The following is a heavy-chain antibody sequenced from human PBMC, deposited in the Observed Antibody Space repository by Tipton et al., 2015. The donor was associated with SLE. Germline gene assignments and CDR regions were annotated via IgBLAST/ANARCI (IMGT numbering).Heavy chain of an antibody. V-gene: IGHV4-61*02. Sequence: LRLSCSVSGGSMDSGSFYWSWIRQPAGKGLQWIGRIYTTGSPNYNPSLKSRVAISVDTSKNQFSLRLNSVTAADTAIYYRARGSSNFDSWGQGTLVTVSA. CDR2: IYTTGSP. J-gene: IGHJ4*02. CDR1: GGSMDSGSFY. CDR3: ARGSSNFDS. D-gene: IGHD2-2*01.